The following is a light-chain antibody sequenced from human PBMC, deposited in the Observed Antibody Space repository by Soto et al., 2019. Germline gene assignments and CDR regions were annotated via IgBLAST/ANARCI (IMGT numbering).Light chain of an antibody. CDR2: DAS. CDR1: QGIRND. J-gene: IGKJ1*01. CDR3: QQYNNWPRT. V-gene: IGKV1D-13*01. Sequence: AIQMTQSPSSLSASVGDRVTITCRASQGIRNDLGWYQQKPGKAPKLLIYDASSLESGVPSRFSGSGSGTEFTLTISSLQSEDFAVYYCQQYNNWPRTFGQGTKVDIK.